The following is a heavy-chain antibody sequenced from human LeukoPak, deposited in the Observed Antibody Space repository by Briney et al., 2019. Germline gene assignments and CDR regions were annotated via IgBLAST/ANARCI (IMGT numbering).Heavy chain of an antibody. J-gene: IGHJ6*03. CDR3: ARVRIMITFGGVIVNPYYYYYYMDV. V-gene: IGHV4-4*07. Sequence: SETLSLTCTVSGGSISSYYWSWIRQPAGKGLEWIGRIYTSGSTNYNPSLKSRVTISVDTSKNQFSLKLSSVTAADTAVYYCARVRIMITFGGVIVNPYYYYYYMDVWGKGTTVTVSS. CDR1: GGSISSYY. CDR2: IYTSGST. D-gene: IGHD3-16*02.